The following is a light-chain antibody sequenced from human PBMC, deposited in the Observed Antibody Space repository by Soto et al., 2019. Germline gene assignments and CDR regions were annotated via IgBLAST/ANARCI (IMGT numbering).Light chain of an antibody. J-gene: IGKJ2*02. Sequence: DTQMTQSPSPLAASVGDRVIISCRASQDISNSLNWYQQRPGEAPKLLIYSASSLQTGVTSRFRGIDSGTYLTLTVDSLQPEEFATYCCQQSYHPPCPFGQGTKVEIK. CDR3: QQSYHPPCP. CDR2: SAS. CDR1: QDISNS. V-gene: IGKV1-39*01.